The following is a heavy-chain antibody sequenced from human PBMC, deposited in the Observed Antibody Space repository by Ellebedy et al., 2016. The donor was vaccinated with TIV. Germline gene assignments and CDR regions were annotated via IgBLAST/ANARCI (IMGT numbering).Heavy chain of an antibody. V-gene: IGHV3-48*01. Sequence: PGGSLRLSCAASGFTFSNYAMSWVRQAPGKGLEWISYINSGSSSIYYADSVKGRFTISRDNAKNSLYLQMNSLRAEDTAVYYCARDQMATIPYWGQGTLVTVSS. J-gene: IGHJ4*02. CDR3: ARDQMATIPY. D-gene: IGHD5-24*01. CDR1: GFTFSNYA. CDR2: INSGSSSI.